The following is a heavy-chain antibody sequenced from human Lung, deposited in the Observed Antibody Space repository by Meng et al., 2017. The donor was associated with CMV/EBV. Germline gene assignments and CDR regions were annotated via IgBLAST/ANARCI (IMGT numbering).Heavy chain of an antibody. CDR3: SSVAYSYGYIL. V-gene: IGHV3-74*01. CDR1: GFAFSSYW. CDR2: INSDGSTT. Sequence: SCAASGFAFSSYWMHXVRQAPGKGLVWVSRINSDGSTTSSADSVMGRLTISSDNAKKPLYLQTNILKTGPSALFQCSSVAYSYGYILWGQCT. D-gene: IGHD5-18*01. J-gene: IGHJ1*01.